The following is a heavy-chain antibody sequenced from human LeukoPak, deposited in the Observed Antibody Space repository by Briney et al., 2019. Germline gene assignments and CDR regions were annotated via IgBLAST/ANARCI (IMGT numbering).Heavy chain of an antibody. D-gene: IGHD3-10*01. Sequence: GASVKVSCKASGGTFSSYAISWVRQAPGQGLEWMGGTIPIFGTANYAQKFQGRVTITTDESTSTAYMELSSLRSEDTAVYYCARSSYYYGSGRFDYWGQGTLVTVSS. CDR1: GGTFSSYA. V-gene: IGHV1-69*05. CDR2: TIPIFGTA. J-gene: IGHJ4*02. CDR3: ARSSYYYGSGRFDY.